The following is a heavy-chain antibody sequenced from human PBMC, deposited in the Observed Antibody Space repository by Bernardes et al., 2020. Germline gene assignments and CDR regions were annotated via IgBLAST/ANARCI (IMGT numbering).Heavy chain of an antibody. Sequence: SETLSLTCTVSGGSISSYYGSWIRQPPGKGLEWIGYTYYSGSTNYNPSLKSRVTISVDTSKNQFSLKLSSVTAADTAVYYCARDLYWNSPYYYYGMDVWGKGTTVTVSS. V-gene: IGHV4-59*01. J-gene: IGHJ6*04. D-gene: IGHD1-7*01. CDR3: ARDLYWNSPYYYYGMDV. CDR2: TYYSGST. CDR1: GGSISSYY.